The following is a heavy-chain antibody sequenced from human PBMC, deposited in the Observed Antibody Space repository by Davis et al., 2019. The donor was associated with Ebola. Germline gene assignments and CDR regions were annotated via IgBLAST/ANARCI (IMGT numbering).Heavy chain of an antibody. CDR1: GFTFSGSA. J-gene: IGHJ4*02. V-gene: IGHV3-73*01. CDR2: IRSNANSYAT. Sequence: AESLSLSCAASGFTFSGSAMYWVRQASVKGLEWVGRIRSNANSYATAYAASVKGRFTISRDDSKNTAYLQMNGLKTEDMAVYYCTSEVGAIDYWGQETLVTVSS. CDR3: TSEVGAIDY. D-gene: IGHD1-26*01.